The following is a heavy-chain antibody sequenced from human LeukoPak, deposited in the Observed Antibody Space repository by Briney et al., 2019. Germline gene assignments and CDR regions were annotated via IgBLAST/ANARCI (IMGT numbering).Heavy chain of an antibody. Sequence: GASVKVSCKASGYTFTGYYMHWVRQAPGQGLEWMGWINPNSGGTNYAQKFQGRVTMTRDTSISTAYMELSRLRSDDTAVYYCARDSGLNVAARRRPLDYWGQGTLVTVSS. J-gene: IGHJ4*02. CDR3: ARDSGLNVAARRRPLDY. D-gene: IGHD6-6*01. CDR1: GYTFTGYY. CDR2: INPNSGGT. V-gene: IGHV1-2*02.